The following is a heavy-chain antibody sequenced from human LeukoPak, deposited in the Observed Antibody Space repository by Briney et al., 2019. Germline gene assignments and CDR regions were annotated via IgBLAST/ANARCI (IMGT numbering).Heavy chain of an antibody. CDR3: ARCNSETYYYYYMDV. J-gene: IGHJ6*03. CDR1: GDSFSYFY. V-gene: IGHV4-59*08. CDR2: IYNSGST. D-gene: IGHD2/OR15-2a*01. Sequence: SETLSLTCTVSGDSFSYFYWSWIRQPPGKGLEWIGYIYNSGSTNYNPSLKSRVTISVDTSKNQFSLKLSSVTAADTAVYYCARCNSETYYYYYMDVWGKGTTVTISS.